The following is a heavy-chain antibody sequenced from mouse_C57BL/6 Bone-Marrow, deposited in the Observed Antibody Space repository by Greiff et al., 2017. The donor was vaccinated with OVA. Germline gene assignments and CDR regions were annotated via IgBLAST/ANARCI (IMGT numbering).Heavy chain of an antibody. D-gene: IGHD2-2*01. Sequence: QVTLKESGPGILQPSQTLSLTCSFSGFSLSTFGMGVGWLRQPSGKGLEWLVHIWWDDDTYYNPALKSRLTISKDTSKNQVFLKIANVDTADTATYYGARMGICYGYYYFDYWGQGTTLTVSS. CDR3: ARMGICYGYYYFDY. V-gene: IGHV8-8*01. CDR1: GFSLSTFGMG. CDR2: IWWDDDT. J-gene: IGHJ2*01.